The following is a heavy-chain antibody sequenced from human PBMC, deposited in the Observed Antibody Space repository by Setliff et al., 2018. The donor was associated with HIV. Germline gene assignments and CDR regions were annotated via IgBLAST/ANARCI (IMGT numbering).Heavy chain of an antibody. J-gene: IGHJ4*02. D-gene: IGHD5-18*01. Sequence: SETLSLTCTVSGGSISSSTYYWGWIRQPPGKGLEWIGTIYYSGSTYYNPSLKSRLTISVDTSKNQFSLKLSSGTAADTAVYYCARRDGYSYGFYFDYWGQGTLVTVSS. V-gene: IGHV4-39*01. CDR3: ARRDGYSYGFYFDY. CDR1: GGSISSSTYY. CDR2: IYYSGST.